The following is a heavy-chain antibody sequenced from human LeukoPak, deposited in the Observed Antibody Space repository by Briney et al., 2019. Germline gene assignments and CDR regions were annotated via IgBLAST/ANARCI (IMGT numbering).Heavy chain of an antibody. Sequence: PSETLSLTCTVSGGSISSSSYYWGWIRQPPGKGLEWIGSIYYSGSTYYNPSLKSRVTISVDTSKNQFSLKLSSVTAADTAVYYCAALRTGMDVWGQGTTVTVSS. CDR1: GGSISSSSYY. J-gene: IGHJ6*02. CDR3: AALRTGMDV. CDR2: IYYSGST. V-gene: IGHV4-39*01.